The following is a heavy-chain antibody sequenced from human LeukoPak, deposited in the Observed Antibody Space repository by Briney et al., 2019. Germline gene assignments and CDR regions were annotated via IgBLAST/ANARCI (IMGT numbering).Heavy chain of an antibody. D-gene: IGHD5-12*01. CDR2: FDPEDGET. CDR1: GYTLTKLS. CDR3: ATDRPLMDIVATGDAFDI. V-gene: IGHV1-24*01. Sequence: GASVKVSCKVSGYTLTKLSMHWVRQAPGKGLEWMGGFDPEDGETIYAQKFQGRVTMTEDTSTDTAYMELSSLRSEDTAVYYCATDRPLMDIVATGDAFDIWGQGTMVTVSS. J-gene: IGHJ3*02.